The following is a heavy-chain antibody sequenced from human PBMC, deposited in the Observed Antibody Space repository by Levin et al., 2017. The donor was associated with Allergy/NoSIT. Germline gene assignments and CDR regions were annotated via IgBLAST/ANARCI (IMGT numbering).Heavy chain of an antibody. J-gene: IGHJ4*02. CDR2: ISYDGSNK. CDR1: GFPFRSSA. D-gene: IGHD3-16*01. CDR3: ARAGGRLSLGLFVY. V-gene: IGHV3-30-3*01. Sequence: LSLPCAASGFPFRSSAMHWVRQAPGKGLEWVAVISYDGSNKYYADSVKGRFTISRDNSKNTLYLQMNSLRAEDTAVYYCARAGGRLSLGLFVYWGQGTLVTVSS.